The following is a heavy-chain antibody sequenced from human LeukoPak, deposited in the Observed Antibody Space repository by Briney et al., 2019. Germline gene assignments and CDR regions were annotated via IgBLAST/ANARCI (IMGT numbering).Heavy chain of an antibody. CDR3: ARDVIAARFWFDP. J-gene: IGHJ5*02. D-gene: IGHD6-6*01. V-gene: IGHV3-11*01. CDR2: ISSSGSTI. Sequence: GGSLRLSCAASGFTISDYYMSWIRQAPGKGLEWVSYISSSGSTIYYADSVKGRFTISRDNAKNSLYLQMNSLRAEDTAVYYCARDVIAARFWFDPWGQGTLVTVSS. CDR1: GFTISDYY.